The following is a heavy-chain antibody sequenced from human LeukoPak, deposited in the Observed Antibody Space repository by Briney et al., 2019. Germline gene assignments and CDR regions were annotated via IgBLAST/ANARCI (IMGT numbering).Heavy chain of an antibody. D-gene: IGHD2-2*01. V-gene: IGHV1-2*02. Sequence: ASVKVSCKASGYTFTSYDINWVRQATGQGLEWMGWINPNSGGTNYVQKFQGRVTMTRDTSISTAYMELSRLRSDDTAVYYCARSDQFPYYMDVWGKGTTVTVSS. CDR2: INPNSGGT. J-gene: IGHJ6*03. CDR3: ARSDQFPYYMDV. CDR1: GYTFTSYD.